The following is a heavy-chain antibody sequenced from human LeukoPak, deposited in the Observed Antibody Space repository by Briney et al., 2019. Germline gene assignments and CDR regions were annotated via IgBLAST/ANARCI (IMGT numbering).Heavy chain of an antibody. D-gene: IGHD5-18*01. CDR1: GYTFTSYY. CDR3: ARDRGYGYSYGFMSE. V-gene: IGHV1-46*01. J-gene: IGHJ4*02. Sequence: ASVKVSCKASGYTFTSYYMHWVRQAPGQGLEWMGIINPSGGSTSYAQKFQGRVTVTRDTSTSTVYMELSSLRSEDTAVYYCARDRGYGYSYGFMSEWGQGTLVTVSS. CDR2: INPSGGST.